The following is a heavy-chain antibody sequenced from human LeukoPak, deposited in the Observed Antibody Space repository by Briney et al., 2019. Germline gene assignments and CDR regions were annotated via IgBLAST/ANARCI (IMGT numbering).Heavy chain of an antibody. CDR3: AGHSMYSKSSGYNL. D-gene: IGHD3-22*01. CDR1: GGSISSSSYY. Sequence: PSETLSLTCTVSGGSISSSSYYWGWIRQPPGKGLEWIGSIYYSGSTYYNPSLKSRVTISVDTSKNQFSLKLSSVTAADTAMYYCAGHSMYSKSSGYNLWGQGTLVTVSS. CDR2: IYYSGST. V-gene: IGHV4-39*01. J-gene: IGHJ1*01.